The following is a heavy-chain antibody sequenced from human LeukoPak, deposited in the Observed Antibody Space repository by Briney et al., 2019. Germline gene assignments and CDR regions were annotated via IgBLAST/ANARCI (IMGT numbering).Heavy chain of an antibody. J-gene: IGHJ4*02. CDR3: ANDSWSRRGLDY. Sequence: PRVSRRLSCAASGFTFSSYAMSWVRQAPGNGLDSVSAISGSGGSTYYADSVKGRFTISRDNYKNTLYLQMNSLRAEDTAVYYCANDSWSRRGLDYWGQGTLVTVSS. V-gene: IGHV3-23*01. D-gene: IGHD3-3*01. CDR1: GFTFSSYA. CDR2: ISGSGGST.